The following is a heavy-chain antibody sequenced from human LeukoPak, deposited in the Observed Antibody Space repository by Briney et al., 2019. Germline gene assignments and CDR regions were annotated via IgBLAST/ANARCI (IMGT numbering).Heavy chain of an antibody. Sequence: GASVKVSCKASGGTFSSYAISWVRQAPGQGLEWMGGIIPIFGTANYAQKFQGRVTITTDESTSTAYMELSSLRSEDTAVYYCASSALPQGVAVRYYYMDVWGKGTTVTVSS. D-gene: IGHD1-26*01. V-gene: IGHV1-69*05. CDR3: ASSALPQGVAVRYYYMDV. CDR2: IIPIFGTA. J-gene: IGHJ6*03. CDR1: GGTFSSYA.